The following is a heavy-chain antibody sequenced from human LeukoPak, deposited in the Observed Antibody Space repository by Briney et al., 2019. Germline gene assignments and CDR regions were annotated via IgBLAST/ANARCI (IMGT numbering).Heavy chain of an antibody. Sequence: PGGSLRLSCAASGFNFANSWMSWVRQAPGKGLEWIGRIKSKIDGEAPEFATAVKGRFTISRDDSKDTVYLQMNSLKIEDTGVYYCKAWFTGRPEGGQGTLVTVSS. D-gene: IGHD3-10*01. CDR2: IKSKIDGEAP. CDR3: KAWFTGRPE. J-gene: IGHJ4*02. V-gene: IGHV3-15*01. CDR1: GFNFANSW.